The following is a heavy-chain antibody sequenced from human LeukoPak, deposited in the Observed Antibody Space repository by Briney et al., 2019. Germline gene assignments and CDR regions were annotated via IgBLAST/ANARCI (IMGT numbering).Heavy chain of an antibody. CDR1: GFTVSSNY. J-gene: IGHJ4*02. D-gene: IGHD3-22*01. CDR3: AKVMIVVVIDYYFDY. V-gene: IGHV3-53*01. CDR2: IYSGGST. Sequence: GGSLRLSCAVSGFTVSSNYMSWVRQPPGKGLEWVSVIYSGGSTYYADSVKGRFTISRDNSKNTLYLQMNSLRAEDTAVYYCAKVMIVVVIDYYFDYWGQGTLVTVSS.